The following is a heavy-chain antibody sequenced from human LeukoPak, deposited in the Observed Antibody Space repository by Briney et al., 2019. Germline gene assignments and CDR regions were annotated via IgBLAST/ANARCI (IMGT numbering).Heavy chain of an antibody. CDR1: GFTFNNAW. J-gene: IGHJ3*01. Sequence: GGSLRLSCAASGFTFNNAWMSWVRQAPGKGLEWVAVISHDGNDQYYADSVKGRFTISRDNSKNALYLQMNSLRLEDTAVYYCARDRDCSRTSCFNAFDVWGQGTMAIVSS. CDR3: ARDRDCSRTSCFNAFDV. V-gene: IGHV3-30*03. D-gene: IGHD2-2*01. CDR2: ISHDGNDQ.